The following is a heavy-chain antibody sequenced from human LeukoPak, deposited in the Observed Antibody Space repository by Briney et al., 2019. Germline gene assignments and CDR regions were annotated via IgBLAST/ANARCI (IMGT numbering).Heavy chain of an antibody. D-gene: IGHD5-12*01. J-gene: IGHJ6*02. Sequence: SVKVSCKASGGTFISYAISWVRQAPGQGLEWMGGIIPIFGTANYAQKFQGRVTITADESTSTAYMELSSLRSEDTAVYYCARDGSSYYYYGMDVWGQGTTVTVSS. CDR3: ARDGSSYYYYGMDV. CDR1: GGTFISYA. CDR2: IIPIFGTA. V-gene: IGHV1-69*13.